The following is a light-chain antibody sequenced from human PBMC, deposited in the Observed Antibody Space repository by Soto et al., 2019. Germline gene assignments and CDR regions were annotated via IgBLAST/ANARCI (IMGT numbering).Light chain of an antibody. CDR3: QQYGSSPTWT. Sequence: EIVLTQSPGTLSLSPGERATLSCRASQSVSSSYLAWYQQTPGQAPSLLIYGASSRATGIPDRFSGSGSGTDFTLTISRLEPEDFAVYYCQQYGSSPTWTFGQGTKVEIK. CDR2: GAS. V-gene: IGKV3-20*01. CDR1: QSVSSSY. J-gene: IGKJ1*01.